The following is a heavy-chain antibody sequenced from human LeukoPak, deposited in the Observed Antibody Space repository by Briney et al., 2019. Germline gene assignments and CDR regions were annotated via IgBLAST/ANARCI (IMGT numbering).Heavy chain of an antibody. Sequence: SSVEVCCKASGYTFTGYYMQRVRQAPGQGVEGMGWINPNSGGTNYAETFKGRVTMTRNTSISTAYMELSRLRSDDTAVYYCATLMATQGHDYWGQGTLVTVSS. V-gene: IGHV1-2*02. CDR3: ATLMATQGHDY. CDR1: GYTFTGYY. CDR2: INPNSGGT. J-gene: IGHJ4*02. D-gene: IGHD5-24*01.